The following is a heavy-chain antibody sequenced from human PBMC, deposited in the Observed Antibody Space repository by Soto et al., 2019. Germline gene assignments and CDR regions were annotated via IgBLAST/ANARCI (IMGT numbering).Heavy chain of an antibody. J-gene: IGHJ4*02. V-gene: IGHV5-51*01. D-gene: IGHD4-17*01. CDR1: GYSFTSCW. CDR2: IYPCASDT. CDR3: ARLAYGDYYFDH. Sequence: PGEAPNLSLHGSGYSFTSCWIGWVRQMPGTGLDWMGVIYPCASDTRYSPSLQGQVTISAXXXIXXXYXQXXXLXASDTAMYYCARLAYGDYYFDHWGQGTLVTVSS.